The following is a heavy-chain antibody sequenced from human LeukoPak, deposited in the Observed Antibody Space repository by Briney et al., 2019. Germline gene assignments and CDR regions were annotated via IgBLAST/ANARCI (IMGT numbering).Heavy chain of an antibody. CDR1: GGSISSGSYY. Sequence: PSQTLSLTCTVSGGSISSGSYYWSWIRQPPGKGLEWIGEINHSGSTNYNPSLKSRVTISVDTSKNQFSLKLSSVTAADTAVYYCARVGFVGATPGGPLWYWGQGTLVTVSS. J-gene: IGHJ4*02. D-gene: IGHD1-26*01. V-gene: IGHV4-39*07. CDR3: ARVGFVGATPGGPLWY. CDR2: INHSGST.